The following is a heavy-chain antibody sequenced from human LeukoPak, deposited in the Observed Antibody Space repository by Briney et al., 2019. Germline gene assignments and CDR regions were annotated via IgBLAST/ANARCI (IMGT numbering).Heavy chain of an antibody. CDR1: GGSISSGGYS. V-gene: IGHV4-30-2*01. CDR2: IYHSGST. CDR3: ARVAGLGTPTDGFWSGYYRPANWFDP. Sequence: PSETLSLTCAVSGGSISSGGYSWSWIRQPPGKGLEWIGYIYHSGSTYYNPSLKSRVTISVDRSKNQFSLKLSSVTAADTAVYYCARVAGLGTPTDGFWSGYYRPANWFDPWGQGTLVTVSS. J-gene: IGHJ5*02. D-gene: IGHD3-3*01.